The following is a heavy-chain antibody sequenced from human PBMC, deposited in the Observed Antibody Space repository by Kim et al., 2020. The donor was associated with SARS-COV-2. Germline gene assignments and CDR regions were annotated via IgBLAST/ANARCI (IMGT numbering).Heavy chain of an antibody. D-gene: IGHD6-13*01. Sequence: GGSLRLSCAASGFTFSSYAMSWVRQAPGKGLEWVSGISGSGYSTYYADSVKGRFTISRDNSKNTLYLQMNSLRAEDTAVFYCAKSTLEATAGAVDYWGQGTLVTVSS. V-gene: IGHV3-23*01. CDR3: AKSTLEATAGAVDY. J-gene: IGHJ4*02. CDR1: GFTFSSYA. CDR2: ISGSGYST.